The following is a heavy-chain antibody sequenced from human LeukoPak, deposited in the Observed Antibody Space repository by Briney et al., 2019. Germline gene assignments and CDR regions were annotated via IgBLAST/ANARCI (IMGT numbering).Heavy chain of an antibody. Sequence: PSETLSLTCAVYGGSFSGYYWSWIRQPPGKGPEWIGEINHSGSTNYNPSLKSRVTISVDTSKNQFSLKLSSVTAADTAVYYCARWAMITFGGVIADYWGQGTLVTVSS. CDR2: INHSGST. J-gene: IGHJ4*02. CDR3: ARWAMITFGGVIADY. CDR1: GGSFSGYY. D-gene: IGHD3-16*02. V-gene: IGHV4-34*01.